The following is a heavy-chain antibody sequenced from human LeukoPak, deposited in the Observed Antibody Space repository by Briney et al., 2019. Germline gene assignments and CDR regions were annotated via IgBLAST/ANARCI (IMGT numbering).Heavy chain of an antibody. CDR3: ARDPWTRGQQLDY. J-gene: IGHJ4*02. CDR1: GFTFSSYS. V-gene: IGHV3-21*01. Sequence: GGSLRLSCAASGFTFSSYSMDLVRQAPGKGLEWVSSISSSSSYIYYADSVKGRFTISRDNAKNSLYLQMNSLRAEDTAVYYCARDPWTRGQQLDYWGQGTLVTVSS. D-gene: IGHD6-13*01. CDR2: ISSSSSYI.